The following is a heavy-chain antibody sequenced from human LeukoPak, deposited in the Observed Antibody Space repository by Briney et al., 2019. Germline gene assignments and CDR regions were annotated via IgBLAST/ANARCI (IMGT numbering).Heavy chain of an antibody. CDR2: IYHSGST. J-gene: IGHJ4*02. V-gene: IGHV4-30-2*01. CDR1: GGSISSGGYY. D-gene: IGHD1-20*01. Sequence: PSETLSLTCTVSGGSISSGGYYWSWIRQPPGKGLEWIGYIYHSGSTYYNPSLKSRVTISVDRSKNQFSLKLSSVTAADTAVYYCARAYNWNPDYWGQGTLVTVSS. CDR3: ARAYNWNPDY.